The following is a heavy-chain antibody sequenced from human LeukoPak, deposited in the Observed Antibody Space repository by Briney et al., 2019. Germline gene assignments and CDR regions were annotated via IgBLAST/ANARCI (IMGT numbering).Heavy chain of an antibody. Sequence: GGSLRLSCAASGFTFIGYEMYWVRQAPGKGLEWVSSISSTGSTMYYADSVKGRYTISRDNAKNSLYLQMNSLRAEDTAIYYCARAAYLVRGVIITPPFDYWGQGTLVTVSS. V-gene: IGHV3-48*03. CDR3: ARAAYLVRGVIITPPFDY. D-gene: IGHD3-10*01. CDR2: ISSTGSTM. CDR1: GFTFIGYE. J-gene: IGHJ4*02.